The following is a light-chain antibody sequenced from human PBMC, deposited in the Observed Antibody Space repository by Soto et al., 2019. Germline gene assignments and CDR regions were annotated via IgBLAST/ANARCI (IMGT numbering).Light chain of an antibody. V-gene: IGKV3-15*01. J-gene: IGKJ1*01. CDR2: GAS. Sequence: MVLSQSQATLSVSTGERAALSCRASQSVSSNLAWYQQKPGQAPRLLIYGASTRATGIPARFSGSGSGTEFTLTISSLQSEDFAVYYCQQYNNWPRTFGQGTRWIS. CDR3: QQYNNWPRT. CDR1: QSVSSN.